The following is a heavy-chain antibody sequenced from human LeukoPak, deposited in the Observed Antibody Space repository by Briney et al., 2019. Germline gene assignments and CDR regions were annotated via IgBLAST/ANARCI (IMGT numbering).Heavy chain of an antibody. Sequence: SETLSLTCTVSGGSISSSSYYWGWIRQPPGKGLEWIGSIYYSGSTYYNPSLKSRVTISVDTSKNQFSLKLSSVTAADTAVHYCARFWRSSWYLDYWGQGTLVTVSS. CDR3: ARFWRSSWYLDY. J-gene: IGHJ4*02. D-gene: IGHD6-13*01. V-gene: IGHV4-39*01. CDR1: GGSISSSSYY. CDR2: IYYSGST.